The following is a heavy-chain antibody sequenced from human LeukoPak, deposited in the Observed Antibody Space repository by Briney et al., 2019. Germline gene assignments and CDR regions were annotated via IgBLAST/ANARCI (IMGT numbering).Heavy chain of an antibody. CDR2: IYTGGST. CDR1: GFSFSNYY. V-gene: IGHV3-53*01. J-gene: IGHJ4*02. CDR3: ARDAGGYGYFDY. D-gene: IGHD5-12*01. Sequence: GGSLRLSCKASGFSFSNYYMSWVRQAPGKGLEWVSVIYTGGSTYYADSVKGRFTISRDNSKNTLYLQMNSLRAEDTAVYYCARDAGGYGYFDYWGQGTLVTVSS.